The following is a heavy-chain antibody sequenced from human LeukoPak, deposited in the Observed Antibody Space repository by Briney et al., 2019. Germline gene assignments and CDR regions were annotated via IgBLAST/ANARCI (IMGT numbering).Heavy chain of an antibody. J-gene: IGHJ6*04. CDR2: IIPIFGTA. D-gene: IGHD3-10*02. V-gene: IGHV1-69*05. CDR1: GGTFSSYA. CDR3: ASTLRIPSMLSGGMDV. Sequence: SVKVSCKASGGTFSSYAISWVRQPPGQGLEWMGRIIPIFGTANYAQKLQGRVTITTDESTTTAYRDLSSLSSEDTAGYYCASTLRIPSMLSGGMDVWGKGTTVTVSS.